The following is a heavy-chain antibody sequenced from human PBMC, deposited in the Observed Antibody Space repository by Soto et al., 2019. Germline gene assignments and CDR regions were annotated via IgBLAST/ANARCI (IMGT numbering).Heavy chain of an antibody. CDR3: ARSPGGYYID. V-gene: IGHV3-74*01. CDR2: INSDGTST. Sequence: PGGSLRLSCVASGFTFSNFWMHLVRRLPGKGLVWVSHINSDGTSTTYADSVKGRFTISRDNARNTLYLQMNSLRAEDTAVYYCARSPGGYYIDWGQGTMVTVSS. D-gene: IGHD2-15*01. CDR1: GFTFSNFW. J-gene: IGHJ3*01.